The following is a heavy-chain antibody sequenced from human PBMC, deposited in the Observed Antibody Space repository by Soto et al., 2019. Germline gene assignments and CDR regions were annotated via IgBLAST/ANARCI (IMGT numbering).Heavy chain of an antibody. J-gene: IGHJ6*03. CDR2: IKQDGSEK. D-gene: IGHD2-15*01. V-gene: IGHV3-7*01. CDR1: GFTFSSYW. Sequence: PGGSLRLSCAASGFTFSSYWMSWVRQAPGKGLEWVANIKQDGSEKYYVDSVKGRFIISRDNAKNSLYLQMNSLRAEDTAVYYCARDPAGRWYYYMDVWGKGTTVTVSS. CDR3: ARDPAGRWYYYMDV.